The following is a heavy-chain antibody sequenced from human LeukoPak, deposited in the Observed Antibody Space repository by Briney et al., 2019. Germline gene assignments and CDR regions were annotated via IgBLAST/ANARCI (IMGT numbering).Heavy chain of an antibody. Sequence: ASVKVSCKASGYAFTSYGISWVRQAPGQGLEWMGWISAYNGNTNYAQKLLGRVTMTTDTSTSTAYMELRSLRSDDTAVYYCARTSSTLWLRTPGGDYWGQGTLVTVSS. CDR2: ISAYNGNT. D-gene: IGHD5-12*01. J-gene: IGHJ4*02. CDR3: ARTSSTLWLRTPGGDY. CDR1: GYAFTSYG. V-gene: IGHV1-18*01.